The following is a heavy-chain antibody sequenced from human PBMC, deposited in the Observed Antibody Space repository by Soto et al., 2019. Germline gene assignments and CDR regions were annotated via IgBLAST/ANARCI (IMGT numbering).Heavy chain of an antibody. V-gene: IGHV1-18*01. Sequence: QVHLVQSRAEVKEPWASVKVSCKGSSYAFTTYGITRVRQAPGQGHEWMGWISAHNDNTNYAQKLHGRVTGTRDTATSIAYIELRSVKSDGTAFYYCARGRYGDYSGQGALVTVST. CDR3: ARGRYGDY. D-gene: IGHD1-1*01. J-gene: IGHJ4*02. CDR2: ISAHNDNT. CDR1: SYAFTTYG.